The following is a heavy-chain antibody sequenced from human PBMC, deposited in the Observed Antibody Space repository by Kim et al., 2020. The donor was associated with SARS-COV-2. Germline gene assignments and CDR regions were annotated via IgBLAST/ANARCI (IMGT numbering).Heavy chain of an antibody. D-gene: IGHD1-26*01. CDR1: GYTFTSYD. CDR2: MNPNSGNT. J-gene: IGHJ3*02. CDR3: ASRIVGAGGAFDI. V-gene: IGHV1-8*01. Sequence: ASVKVSCKASGYTFTSYDINWVRQATGQGLEWMGWMNPNSGNTGYAQKFQGRVTMTRNTSISTAYMELSSLRSEDTAVYYCASRIVGAGGAFDIWGQGTMVTVSS.